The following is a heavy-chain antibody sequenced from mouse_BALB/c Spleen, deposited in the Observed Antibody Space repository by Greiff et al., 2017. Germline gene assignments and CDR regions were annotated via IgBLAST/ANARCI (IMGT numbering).Heavy chain of an antibody. CDR3: ARFITTVVASYYYAMDY. Sequence: VHVKQSGPELVKPGASVKMSCKASGYTFTDYYMKWVKQSHGKSLEWIGDINPNNGDTFYNQKFKGKATLTVDKSSSTAYMQLNSLTSEDSAVYYCARFITTVVASYYYAMDYWGQGTSVTVSS. J-gene: IGHJ4*01. CDR2: INPNNGDT. CDR1: GYTFTDYY. V-gene: IGHV1-26*01. D-gene: IGHD1-1*01.